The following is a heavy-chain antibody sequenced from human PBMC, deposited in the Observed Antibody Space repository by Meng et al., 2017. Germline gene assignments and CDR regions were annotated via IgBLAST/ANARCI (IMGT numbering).Heavy chain of an antibody. V-gene: IGHV3-23*01. Sequence: GESLKISCAASGFTFSSYAMSWVRQAPGKGLEWVSAISGSGGSTYYADSVKGRFTISRHNSKNTLYLQMNSLRAEDMAVYYCARDRPGYSYGLDYWGQGTLVTVSS. CDR2: ISGSGGST. CDR3: ARDRPGYSYGLDY. CDR1: GFTFSSYA. D-gene: IGHD5-18*01. J-gene: IGHJ4*02.